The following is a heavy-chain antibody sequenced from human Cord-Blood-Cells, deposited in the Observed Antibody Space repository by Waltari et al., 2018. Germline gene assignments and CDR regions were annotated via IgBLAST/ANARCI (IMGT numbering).Heavy chain of an antibody. J-gene: IGHJ6*03. D-gene: IGHD6-19*01. V-gene: IGHV4-59*01. CDR2: IYYSGST. CDR1: GGSISSYY. CDR3: AREGGAYSSGWSPYYYYYYMDV. Sequence: QVQLQESGPGLVKPSETLSLTCTVSGGSISSYYWSWIRQPPGKGLEWIGYIYYSGSTNYNPSLKSRVTISVDTSKNQFSLKLSSVTAADTAVYYCAREGGAYSSGWSPYYYYYYMDVWGKGTTVTVSS.